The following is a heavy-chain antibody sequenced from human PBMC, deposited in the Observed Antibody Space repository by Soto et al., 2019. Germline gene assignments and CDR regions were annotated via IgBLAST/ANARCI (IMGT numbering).Heavy chain of an antibody. J-gene: IGHJ1*01. CDR1: GASITDSY. Sequence: QMQMQESGPRLVKPSETLSLTCTVSGASITDSYWSWIRQPPEKGLEWIGYIYFSVVATYNPSLKSRATMSRDTSKNEFSLKLTSVTAADTAIYYCARGDSDLAVSEAAYWGQGTLVTVSS. CDR3: ARGDSDLAVSEAAY. D-gene: IGHD2-15*01. V-gene: IGHV4-59*01. CDR2: IYFSVVA.